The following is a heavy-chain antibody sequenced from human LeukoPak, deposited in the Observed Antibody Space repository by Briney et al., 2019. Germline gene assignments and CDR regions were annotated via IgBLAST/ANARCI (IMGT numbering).Heavy chain of an antibody. J-gene: IGHJ6*03. V-gene: IGHV1-69*13. D-gene: IGHD5-12*01. CDR3: ARVGRLSGYDYPYYYYYMDV. Sequence: GASVKVSCKASGGTFSSYAISWVRQAPGQGLEWMGGIIPIFGTANYAQKFQGRVTITADESTSTAYMELSSLRSEDTAVYYCARVGRLSGYDYPYYYYYMDVWGKGTTVTISS. CDR1: GGTFSSYA. CDR2: IIPIFGTA.